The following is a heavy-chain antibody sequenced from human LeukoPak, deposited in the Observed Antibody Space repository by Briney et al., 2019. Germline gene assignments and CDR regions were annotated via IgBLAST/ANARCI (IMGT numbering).Heavy chain of an antibody. V-gene: IGHV1-69*05. CDR3: ARQLTAMAYAFDI. J-gene: IGHJ3*02. CDR2: IIPIFGTA. Sequence: ASVKVSCKASGGTFSSYAISWVRQAPGQGLEWMGGIIPIFGTANYAQKLQGRVTMTTDTSTSTAYMELRSLRSDDTAVYYCARQLTAMAYAFDIWGQGTMVTVSS. D-gene: IGHD5-18*01. CDR1: GGTFSSYA.